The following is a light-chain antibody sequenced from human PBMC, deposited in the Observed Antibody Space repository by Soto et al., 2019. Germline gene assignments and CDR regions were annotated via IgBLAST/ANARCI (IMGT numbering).Light chain of an antibody. J-gene: IGKJ1*01. V-gene: IGKV3-15*01. CDR2: PAS. CDR3: QQFNNWPLT. CDR1: QSIGTN. Sequence: EIVMTQSPATLSLSPGERASLSCRASQSIGTNLAWYQQKPGQAPRLLIFPASTRATGIPARFSGGGSGTEFTLTISSLQSEDFEVYWCQQFNNWPLTFGQGTKVEIK.